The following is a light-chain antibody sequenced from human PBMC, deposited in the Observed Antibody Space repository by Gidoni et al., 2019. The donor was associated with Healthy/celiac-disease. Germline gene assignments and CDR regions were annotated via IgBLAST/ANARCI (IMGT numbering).Light chain of an antibody. V-gene: IGKV3-20*01. J-gene: IGKJ2*01. CDR1: QSVSSSY. Sequence: MVLTPPPGTLSLSPGERATHSCRASQSVSSSYLAWYQQKPGQAPRLLTCGASRRDTGIPDRYSGSGSGTDFNLTISRLETEDFAVYYCQQYGSSPYSFGQGTKLEIK. CDR2: GAS. CDR3: QQYGSSPYS.